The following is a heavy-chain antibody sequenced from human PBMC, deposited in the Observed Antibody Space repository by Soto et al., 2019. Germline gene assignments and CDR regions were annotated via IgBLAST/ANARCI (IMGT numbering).Heavy chain of an antibody. V-gene: IGHV3-48*03. CDR2: ISSSGSTI. D-gene: IGHD1-7*01. CDR1: GFTFSSYE. Sequence: EVQLVESGGGLVQPGGSLRLSCAASGFTFSSYEMNWVRQAPGKGLEWVSYISSSGSTIYYADSVKGRFTISRDNAKNSLYLQMNSLRAEDTAVYYCTSIPGTTFGMDVWGQGTTVTVS. J-gene: IGHJ6*02. CDR3: TSIPGTTFGMDV.